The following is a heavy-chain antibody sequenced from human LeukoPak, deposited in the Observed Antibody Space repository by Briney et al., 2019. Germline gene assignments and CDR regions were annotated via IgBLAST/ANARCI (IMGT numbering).Heavy chain of an antibody. Sequence: SETLSLTCTASGGSVTSSGYYWSWVRQPPGKGLEYIGYIYYSGSTNYNPSLKSRVTISVDTSKNQFSLKLRSVTAADTAVYYCARQGGYYYYGMDVWGQGTTVTASS. J-gene: IGHJ6*02. V-gene: IGHV4-61*08. CDR1: GGSVTSSGYY. CDR2: IYYSGST. CDR3: ARQGGYYYYGMDV.